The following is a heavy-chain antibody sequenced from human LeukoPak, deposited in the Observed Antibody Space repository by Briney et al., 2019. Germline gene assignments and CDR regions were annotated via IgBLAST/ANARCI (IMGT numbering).Heavy chain of an antibody. CDR1: GFTFSSYW. Sequence: PGGSLRLSCAASGFTFSSYWMSWVRQAPGKGLEWVSAISGSGGSTYYADSVKGRFTISRDNSKNTLYLQMNSLRAEDTAVYYCASPSTIYPLRGQKTLDYWGQGTLVTVSS. V-gene: IGHV3-23*01. CDR3: ASPSTIYPLRGQKTLDY. J-gene: IGHJ4*02. CDR2: ISGSGGST. D-gene: IGHD3-10*01.